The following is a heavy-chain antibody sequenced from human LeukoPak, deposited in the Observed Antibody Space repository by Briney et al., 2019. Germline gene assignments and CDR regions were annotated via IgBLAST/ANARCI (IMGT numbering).Heavy chain of an antibody. V-gene: IGHV3-21*01. Sequence: GGSLRLSCVASGFTFSSYSMNWVRQAPGKGLEWVSSISTSNYIYYADSVMGRFTIFRDNAKNSLYLQMNSLRAEDTAVYYCATRDYRYAFDIWGQGTMVTVSS. CDR3: ATRDYRYAFDI. J-gene: IGHJ3*02. CDR1: GFTFSSYS. CDR2: ISTSNYI. D-gene: IGHD4-11*01.